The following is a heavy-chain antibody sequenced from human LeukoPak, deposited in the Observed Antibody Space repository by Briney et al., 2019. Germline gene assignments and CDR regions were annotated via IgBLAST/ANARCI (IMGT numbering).Heavy chain of an antibody. Sequence: PSETLSLTCAVYGGSFSGYYWSWIRQPPGKGLEWIGEINHSGSTNYNPSLKSRVTISVDTSKNQFSLKLSSVTAADTAVYYCARGWGYSYGLDAFDIWGQGTMVTVSS. CDR2: INHSGST. V-gene: IGHV4-34*01. D-gene: IGHD5-18*01. CDR1: GGSFSGYY. J-gene: IGHJ3*02. CDR3: ARGWGYSYGLDAFDI.